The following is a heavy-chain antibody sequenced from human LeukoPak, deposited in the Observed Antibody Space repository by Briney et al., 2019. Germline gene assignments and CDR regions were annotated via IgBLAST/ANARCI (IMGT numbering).Heavy chain of an antibody. CDR1: GYTFTGYY. V-gene: IGHV1-2*04. CDR3: ATDYGDYGNYYYGMDV. CDR2: INPNSGGT. Sequence: GASVKVACKASGYTFTGYYMHWVRQAPGQGLEWMGWINPNSGGTNYAQKVQGWVTMTRDTSISTAYMELSRLRSDETAVYYCATDYGDYGNYYYGMDVWGKGTTVTVSS. J-gene: IGHJ6*04. D-gene: IGHD4-17*01.